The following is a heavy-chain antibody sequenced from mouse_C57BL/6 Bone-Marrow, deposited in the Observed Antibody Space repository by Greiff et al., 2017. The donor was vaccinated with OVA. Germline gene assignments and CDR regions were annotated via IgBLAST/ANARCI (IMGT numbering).Heavy chain of an antibody. CDR1: GYTLTSYW. CDR3: ARSQVLGPFDY. CDR2: IDPSDSYT. J-gene: IGHJ2*01. V-gene: IGHV1-69*01. Sequence: QVQLKQPGAELVMPGASVKLSCKASGYTLTSYWMHWVKQRPGQGLEWIGEIDPSDSYTNYNQKFKGKSTLTVDKSSSTAYMQLSSLTSEDSAVYYCARSQVLGPFDYWGQGTTLTVSS. D-gene: IGHD4-1*01.